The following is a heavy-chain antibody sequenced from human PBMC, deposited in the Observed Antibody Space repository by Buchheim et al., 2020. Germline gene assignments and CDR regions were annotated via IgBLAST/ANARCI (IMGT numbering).Heavy chain of an antibody. J-gene: IGHJ2*01. D-gene: IGHD5-24*01. CDR1: GGSISSGSYY. CDR3: ARARDGYNSGWYFDL. Sequence: QVQLQESGPGLVKPSQTLSLTCTVSGGSISSGSYYWSWIRQPAGKGLEWIGRIYTSGCTNYNPSLKSRVTISVDTYKNQFSLKLSSVTAADTAVYYCARARDGYNSGWYFDLWGRGTL. V-gene: IGHV4-61*02. CDR2: IYTSGCT.